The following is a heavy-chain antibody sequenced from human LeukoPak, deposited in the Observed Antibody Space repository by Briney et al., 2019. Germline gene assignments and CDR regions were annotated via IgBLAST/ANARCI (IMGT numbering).Heavy chain of an antibody. CDR1: GYSFTNYW. J-gene: IGHJ4*02. CDR3: ARPKGLYYYGSGSFSFDY. D-gene: IGHD3-10*01. Sequence: GESLKISCRGSGYSFTNYWIGWVRQMPGKGLEWMGIIYPGDSDSRYSPSFQGQVTISADKSISTAYLQWSSLKASDTAIYYCARPKGLYYYGSGSFSFDYWGQGTLVTVSS. V-gene: IGHV5-51*01. CDR2: IYPGDSDS.